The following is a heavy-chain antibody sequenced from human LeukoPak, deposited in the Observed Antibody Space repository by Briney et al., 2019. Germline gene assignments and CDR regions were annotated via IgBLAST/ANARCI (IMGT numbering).Heavy chain of an antibody. CDR3: ARVHYDSSGYRKFDY. V-gene: IGHV4-59*01. Sequence: SETLSLTCTVSGGSISSYYWSWIRQPPGKGLEWIGYIYYSGSTNYNPSLKSRVTISVDTSKNQFSPKLSSVTAADTAVYYCARVHYDSSGYRKFDYWGQGTLVTVSS. CDR1: GGSISSYY. D-gene: IGHD3-22*01. J-gene: IGHJ4*02. CDR2: IYYSGST.